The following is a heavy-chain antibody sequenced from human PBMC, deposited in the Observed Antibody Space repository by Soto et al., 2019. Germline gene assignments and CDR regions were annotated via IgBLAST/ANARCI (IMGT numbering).Heavy chain of an antibody. CDR3: ARESGFLEWLSTDAFDI. V-gene: IGHV3-7*01. CDR2: IKQDGSEK. J-gene: IGHJ3*02. CDR1: GFTFSSYW. D-gene: IGHD3-3*01. Sequence: GGSLRLSCAASGFTFSSYWMSWVRQAPGKGLEWVANIKQDGSEKYYVDSVKGRFTISRDNAKNSLYLQMNSQRAEDTAVYYCARESGFLEWLSTDAFDIWGQGTMVTVSS.